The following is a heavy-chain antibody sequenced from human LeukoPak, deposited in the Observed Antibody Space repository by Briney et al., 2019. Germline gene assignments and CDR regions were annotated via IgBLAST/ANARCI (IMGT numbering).Heavy chain of an antibody. V-gene: IGHV4-38-2*02. CDR1: GYSISSGYY. Sequence: SETLSLTCTVSGYSISSGYYWGWIRQPPGKGLEWIGYIYYSGSTNYNPSLKSRVTISVDTSKNQFSLKLSSVTAADTAVYYCARQDEDYYYYGMDVWGQGTTVTVSS. CDR3: ARQDEDYYYYGMDV. J-gene: IGHJ6*02. CDR2: IYYSGST.